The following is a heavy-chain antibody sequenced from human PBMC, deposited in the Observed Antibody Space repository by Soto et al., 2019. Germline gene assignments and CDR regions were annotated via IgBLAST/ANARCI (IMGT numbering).Heavy chain of an antibody. V-gene: IGHV3-21*01. Sequence: PGGSLRLFCAASGLTFSSYSMNWVRQAPGKGLEGVSSISSSSSYIYYADSVKGRFTISRDNAKNSLYLQMNSLRAEDTAVCYCARDHGYYDLWSGPTPNYYYGMDVWGQGTTVTVSS. CDR2: ISSSSSYI. CDR3: ARDHGYYDLWSGPTPNYYYGMDV. CDR1: GLTFSSYS. D-gene: IGHD3-3*01. J-gene: IGHJ6*02.